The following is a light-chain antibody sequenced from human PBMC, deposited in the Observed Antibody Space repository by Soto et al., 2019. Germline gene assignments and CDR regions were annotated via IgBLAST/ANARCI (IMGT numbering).Light chain of an antibody. CDR1: ESVISSR. CDR2: GAS. V-gene: IGKV3-20*01. Sequence: EIVLTQSPGTLSLSPGERATLSCRASESVISSRLAWYQQKSGQAPRLLMYGASSRDTGIADRFSGSGSGKDFTLTINRLEPEDFGVYYCQQYGSSPPLTFGGGTKVEIK. J-gene: IGKJ4*01. CDR3: QQYGSSPPLT.